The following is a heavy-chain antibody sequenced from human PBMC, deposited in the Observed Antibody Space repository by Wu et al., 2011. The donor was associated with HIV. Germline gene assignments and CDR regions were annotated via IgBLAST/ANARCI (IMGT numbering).Heavy chain of an antibody. CDR3: ARALRNNCFDP. D-gene: IGHD2-21*01. Sequence: QVQLVQSGAEVKKPGDSVKVSCKASGYTFTDYYIQWVRQAPGQGLEWMGEFNPNSGGRNYAQKFQDSVTMTRDTSISTVYMELSRLRSDDTAVYYCARALRNNCFDPWAREPWSPSP. CDR1: GYTFTDYY. CDR2: FNPNSGGR. J-gene: IGHJ5*02. V-gene: IGHV1-2*02.